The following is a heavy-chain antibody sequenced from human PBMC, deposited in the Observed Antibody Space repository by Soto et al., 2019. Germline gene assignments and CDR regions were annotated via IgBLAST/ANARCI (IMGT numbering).Heavy chain of an antibody. CDR1: GFIFTDYA. Sequence: PRGCLRLSCAASGFIFTDYAMTWVRQAPRKELERESGLSSRGGDTYYADTVKGRFTISRDNAKNTLYLQLNSLRDEDTSVYYCARVRGYSYGYVDVWGQGTTVTGSS. CDR2: LSSRGGDT. CDR3: ARVRGYSYGYVDV. D-gene: IGHD5-18*01. V-gene: IGHV3-23*01. J-gene: IGHJ6*02.